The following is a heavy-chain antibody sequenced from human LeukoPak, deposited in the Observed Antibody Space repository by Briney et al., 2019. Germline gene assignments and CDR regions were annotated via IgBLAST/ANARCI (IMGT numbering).Heavy chain of an antibody. V-gene: IGHV3-21*01. J-gene: IGHJ4*02. CDR3: GEGRGGYDSSGYYDY. CDR2: ISSSSSYI. D-gene: IGHD3-22*01. CDR1: GFTFSSYS. Sequence: GGSLRLSCAASGFTFSSYSMNWVRQAPGKGLEWVSSISSSSSYIYYADSVKGRFTISRDNAKNSLYLQMNSLGAEDTAVYDCGEGRGGYDSSGYYDYWGQGTLVTVSS.